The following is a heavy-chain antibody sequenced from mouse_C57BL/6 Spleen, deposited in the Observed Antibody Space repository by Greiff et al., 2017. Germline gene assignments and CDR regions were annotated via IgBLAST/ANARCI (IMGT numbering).Heavy chain of an antibody. D-gene: IGHD1-1*01. CDR2: IYPGSGST. Sequence: VQLQQPGAELVKPGASVKMSCKASGYTFTSYWITWVKQRPGQGLEWIGDIYPGSGSTNYNEKFKSKATLTVDTSSSTAYMQLSSLTSEDSSVYYLARRSSPHFDLWGEGTTLTVSP. V-gene: IGHV1-55*01. CDR3: ARRSSPHFDL. CDR1: GYTFTSYW. J-gene: IGHJ2*01.